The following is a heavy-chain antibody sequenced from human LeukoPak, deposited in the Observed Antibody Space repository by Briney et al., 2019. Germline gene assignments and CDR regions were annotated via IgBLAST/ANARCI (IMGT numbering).Heavy chain of an antibody. CDR1: GFTFSVYG. V-gene: IGHV3-33*01. CDR3: ARAGIGNALDY. J-gene: IGHJ4*02. Sequence: PGGSLRLSCAASGFTFSVYGINWVRQAPGKGLEWVAIIWYDGSNKYFAESVMGRFTISKDNSKNTVYLQMSSLRIEDTAVYHCARAGIGNALDYWGQGTQVTVSS. CDR2: IWYDGSNK. D-gene: IGHD2-2*01.